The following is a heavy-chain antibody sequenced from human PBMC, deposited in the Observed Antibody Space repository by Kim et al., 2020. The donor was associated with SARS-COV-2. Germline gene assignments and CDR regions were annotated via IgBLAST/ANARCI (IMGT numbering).Heavy chain of an antibody. CDR3: ARDYRIIVVVPAADYYYYGMDV. Sequence: ASVKVSCKASGYTFTSYYMHWVRQAPGQGLEWMGIINPSGGSTSYAQKSQGRVTMTRDTSTSTVYMELSSLRSEDTAVYYCARDYRIIVVVPAADYYYYGMDVWGQGTTVTVSS. D-gene: IGHD2-2*01. CDR1: GYTFTSYY. J-gene: IGHJ6*02. V-gene: IGHV1-46*01. CDR2: INPSGGST.